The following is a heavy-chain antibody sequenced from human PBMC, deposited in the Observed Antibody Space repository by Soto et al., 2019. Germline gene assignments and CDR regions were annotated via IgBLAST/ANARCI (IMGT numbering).Heavy chain of an antibody. CDR1: GGSISNYY. D-gene: IGHD4-17*01. J-gene: IGHJ5*02. CDR2: IYYSGST. CDR3: AKLPWADYGGIFDP. Sequence: QVQLQESGPGLVKPSETLSLTCTVSGGSISNYYWTWIRQPPGKGLEWIGYIYYSGSTNYNPSLKSRVTISVDTSKNPFSLKLSSVTAADTGVYYCAKLPWADYGGIFDPWGQGTLVTVSS. V-gene: IGHV4-59*01.